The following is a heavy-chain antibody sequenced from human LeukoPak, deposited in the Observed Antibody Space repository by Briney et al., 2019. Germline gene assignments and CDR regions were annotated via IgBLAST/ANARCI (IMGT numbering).Heavy chain of an antibody. D-gene: IGHD4-17*01. Sequence: SETLSLTCTVSGGSISSYYWNWIRQPAGKGLEWIGHIYTSGSTNYNPSLKSRVTMSVDTSKKQFSLKLSSVTAADTAVYYCARDRRYGEYFDAIDIWGQGTMVTVSS. J-gene: IGHJ3*02. CDR3: ARDRRYGEYFDAIDI. V-gene: IGHV4-4*07. CDR2: IYTSGST. CDR1: GGSISSYY.